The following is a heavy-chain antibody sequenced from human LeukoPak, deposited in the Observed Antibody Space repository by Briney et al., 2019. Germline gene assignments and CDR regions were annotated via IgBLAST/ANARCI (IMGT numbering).Heavy chain of an antibody. Sequence: PGGSLRLSCAASGFTFSSYGMHWVRQAPGKGLEWVAVIWYDGSNKYYADSVKGRFTISRDNSRNTLYLEMSSLRAEDTAVYYCARGRFGEYNFDYWGQGTLVTVSS. D-gene: IGHD3-10*01. CDR2: IWYDGSNK. V-gene: IGHV3-33*08. CDR1: GFTFSSYG. CDR3: ARGRFGEYNFDY. J-gene: IGHJ4*02.